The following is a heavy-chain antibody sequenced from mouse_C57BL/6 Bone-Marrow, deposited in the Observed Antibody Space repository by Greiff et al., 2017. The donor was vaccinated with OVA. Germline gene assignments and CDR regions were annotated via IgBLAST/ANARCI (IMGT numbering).Heavy chain of an antibody. CDR3: ATTVVARMDY. CDR2: IDPSDSYT. D-gene: IGHD1-1*01. CDR1: GYTFTSYW. J-gene: IGHJ4*01. Sequence: QVQLKQPGAELVRPGTSVKLSCKASGYTFTSYWMHWVKQRPGQGLEWIGVIDPSDSYTNYNQKFKGKATLTVDTSSSTAYMQLSSLTSEDSAVDYCATTVVARMDYWGQGTSVTVSS. V-gene: IGHV1-59*01.